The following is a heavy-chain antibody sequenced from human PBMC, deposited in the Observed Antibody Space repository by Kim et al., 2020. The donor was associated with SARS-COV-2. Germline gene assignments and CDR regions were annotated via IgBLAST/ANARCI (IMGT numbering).Heavy chain of an antibody. CDR3: ARSLVLSAFDY. CDR2: N. D-gene: IGHD6-13*01. Sequence: NDYAVSVKSRITINPDPSKNQFSLQLNSLTPEDTAVYYCARSLVLSAFDYWGQGTLVTVSS. V-gene: IGHV6-1*01. J-gene: IGHJ4*02.